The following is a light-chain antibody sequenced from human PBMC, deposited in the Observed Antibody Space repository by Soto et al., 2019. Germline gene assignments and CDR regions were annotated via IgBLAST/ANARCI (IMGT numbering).Light chain of an antibody. V-gene: IGKV1-5*01. CDR1: QSISSW. CDR2: DAS. Sequence: DIQMTQSPSTLSASVGDRVTITCRASQSISSWLAWYQQKPGKAPKLLIYDASSLESGVASRFSGGGSGTKFTLTISSLQPDDFATYYCQQYYSYSRTFGPGTKVDIK. CDR3: QQYYSYSRT. J-gene: IGKJ3*01.